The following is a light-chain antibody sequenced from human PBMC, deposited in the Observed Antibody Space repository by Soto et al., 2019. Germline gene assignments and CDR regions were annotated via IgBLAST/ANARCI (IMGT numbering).Light chain of an antibody. CDR2: DTS. CDR1: QSVSNF. V-gene: IGKV3-11*01. J-gene: IGKJ5*01. CDR3: QQRSNWPIT. Sequence: EIVMTQSPGTLSLSPGERATLSCRASQSVSNFLAWYQQKPGQAPRLLIYDTSNRATGIPARFSGSGSGTDLTLTINNLDPEDFAVYYCQQRSNWPITFGQGTRLEIK.